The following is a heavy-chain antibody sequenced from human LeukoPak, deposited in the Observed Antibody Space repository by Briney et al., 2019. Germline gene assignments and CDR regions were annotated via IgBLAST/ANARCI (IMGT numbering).Heavy chain of an antibody. J-gene: IGHJ5*02. CDR1: GGSMSSYY. CDR3: ARHFYGSGTYNFNWFAP. V-gene: IGHV4-39*01. Sequence: SETLSLTCTVSGGSMSSYYWSWIRQPPGKGLEWIGSIDYSGSTYYNPSLKSRVTMSVDTSMNQFSLKLTSVTAADTAVYYCARHFYGSGTYNFNWFAPWGQGTLVTVSS. D-gene: IGHD3-10*01. CDR2: IDYSGST.